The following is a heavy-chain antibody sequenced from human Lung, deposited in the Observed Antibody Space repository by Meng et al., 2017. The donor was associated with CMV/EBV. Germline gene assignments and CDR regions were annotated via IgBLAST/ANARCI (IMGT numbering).Heavy chain of an antibody. Sequence: ASVKVSCKASGYTFSRYGISWVRQAPGQGLEWLGWVGGCDGDTNYAPELQGRVTMTTDTSTNTVYMELRSLRSDDTAVYYCARDWECLDRSDGFDIWGQGTMVTVSS. J-gene: IGHJ3*02. CDR3: ARDWECLDRSDGFDI. CDR2: VGGCDGDT. CDR1: GYTFSRYG. D-gene: IGHD3-9*01. V-gene: IGHV1-18*01.